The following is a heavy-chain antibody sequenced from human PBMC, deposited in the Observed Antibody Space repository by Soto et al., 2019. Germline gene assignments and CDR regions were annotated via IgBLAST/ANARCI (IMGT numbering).Heavy chain of an antibody. CDR2: VIPVFKTA. CDR3: ARSLFVVGVTEDYYGMDV. J-gene: IGHJ6*02. Sequence: QVQLVQSGAEVKKPGSSVKVSCKSSGGTFSNSPISWVRQAPGQGLEWVGGVIPVFKTANYAQKFQGRVTITADESTNTAYMGLSSLRSGDTAVYYCARSLFVVGVTEDYYGMDVWGQGTTVTVSS. D-gene: IGHD2-15*01. CDR1: GGTFSNSP. V-gene: IGHV1-69*12.